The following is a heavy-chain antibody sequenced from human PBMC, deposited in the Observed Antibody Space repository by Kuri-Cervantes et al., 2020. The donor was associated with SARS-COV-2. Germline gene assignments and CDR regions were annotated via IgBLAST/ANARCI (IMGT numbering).Heavy chain of an antibody. D-gene: IGHD6-19*01. CDR1: GFTFSSFA. V-gene: IGHV3-23*01. CDR3: AKDSGVGIAVYYFDY. J-gene: IGHJ4*02. Sequence: GESLKISCAASGFTFSSFAMNWVRQAPGKGLEWVSLISGSGDSTYYADSVKGRFTISRDNSKNTLYLQMNSLRAEDTAVYYCAKDSGVGIAVYYFDYWGQGTLVTVSS. CDR2: ISGSGDST.